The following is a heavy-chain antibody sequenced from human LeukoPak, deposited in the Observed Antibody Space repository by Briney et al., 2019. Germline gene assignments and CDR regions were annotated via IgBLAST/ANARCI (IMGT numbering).Heavy chain of an antibody. D-gene: IGHD2-15*01. CDR2: IYPNNSDS. CDR3: ALSSGAFDSAGYFDY. J-gene: IGHJ4*02. CDR1: GYSFTNYW. V-gene: IGHV5-51*01. Sequence: GDSLKISCKGSGYSFTNYWVGWGRQMPGKGLEGMGIIYPNNSDSRYSPSFRGQVTISVDRSITTAYLQWNSLKPSDTAMYYCALSSGAFDSAGYFDYWGQGTLVTVSS.